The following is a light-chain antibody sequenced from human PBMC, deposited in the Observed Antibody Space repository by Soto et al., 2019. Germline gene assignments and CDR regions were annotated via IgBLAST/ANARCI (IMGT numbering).Light chain of an antibody. CDR2: AAT. CDR1: QSVKTF. V-gene: IGKV1-39*01. J-gene: IGKJ1*01. CDR3: QQNFNFPRT. Sequence: TQSPATLSLSPGQRATLSCRASQSVKTFLVWYQHKPGTAPKVLIYAATYLQNGVPSRFSGTGSGADFTLTISSLQPEDFATYYCQQNFNFPRTFGQGTKVDIK.